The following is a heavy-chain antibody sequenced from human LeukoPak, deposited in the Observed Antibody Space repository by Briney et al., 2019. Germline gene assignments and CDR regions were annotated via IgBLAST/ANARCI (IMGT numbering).Heavy chain of an antibody. CDR2: FDPEDGET. CDR3: ATGMVPGYCSGGSCSSSGDY. J-gene: IGHJ4*02. Sequence: ASVKVSCKVSGYTLTELSMHWVRQAPGKGLEWMGGFDPEDGETIYAQKFQGRVTMTEDTSTDTAYMELSSLRSEDTAVYHCATGMVPGYCSGGSCSSSGDYWGQGTLVTVSS. V-gene: IGHV1-24*01. CDR1: GYTLTELS. D-gene: IGHD2-15*01.